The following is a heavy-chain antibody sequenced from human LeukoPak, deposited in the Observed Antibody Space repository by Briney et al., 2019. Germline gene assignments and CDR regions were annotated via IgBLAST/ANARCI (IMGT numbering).Heavy chain of an antibody. CDR1: GGSISSGGYY. Sequence: SETLSLTCTVSGGSISSGGYYWSWIRQHPGKGLEWIGYIYYSGSTYYNPSLKSRVTISVDTSKNQLSLKLSSVTAADTAVYYCARVGTTCGGDCYLYYFDYWGQGTLVTVSS. J-gene: IGHJ4*02. CDR2: IYYSGST. CDR3: ARVGTTCGGDCYLYYFDY. D-gene: IGHD2-21*02. V-gene: IGHV4-31*03.